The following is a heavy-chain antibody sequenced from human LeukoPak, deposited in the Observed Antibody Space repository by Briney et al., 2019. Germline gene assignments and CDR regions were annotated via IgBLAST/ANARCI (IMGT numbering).Heavy chain of an antibody. V-gene: IGHV4-59*01. CDR2: IYYTGST. CDR3: ARAFSSGWYPYSIGGLWFDY. J-gene: IGHJ4*02. CDR1: GGSISSYY. Sequence: SETLSLTCTVSGGSISSYYWSWIRQPPGKGLAWIGYIYYTGSTNYNPSLESRVTISVDTSKNQFSLKLSSVTAADTAVYYCARAFSSGWYPYSIGGLWFDYWGQGTLVTVSS. D-gene: IGHD6-19*01.